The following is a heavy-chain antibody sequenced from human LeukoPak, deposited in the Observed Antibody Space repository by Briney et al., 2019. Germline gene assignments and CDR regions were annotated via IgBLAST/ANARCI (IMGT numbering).Heavy chain of an antibody. CDR2: ISYDGSNK. Sequence: GSLRLSCTASGFTFSSYAMHWVRQAPGKGLEWVAVISYDGSNKYYADSVKGRFTISRDNSKNTLYLQMNSLRPEDTAVYYCASPYSGSYYYEEEADWYFDLWGRGTLVTVSS. CDR1: GFTFSSYA. V-gene: IGHV3-30*04. J-gene: IGHJ2*01. D-gene: IGHD1-26*01. CDR3: ASPYSGSYYYEEEADWYFDL.